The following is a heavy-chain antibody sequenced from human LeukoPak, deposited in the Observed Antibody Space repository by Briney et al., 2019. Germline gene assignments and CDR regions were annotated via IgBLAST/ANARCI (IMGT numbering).Heavy chain of an antibody. CDR1: GFTFDDYA. J-gene: IGHJ5*02. CDR3: ARERFRGVTINWFDP. V-gene: IGHV3-9*01. CDR2: ISWKSGSI. D-gene: IGHD3-10*01. Sequence: GGSLRLSCVASGFTFDDYAMHWVRQAPGKGLEWVSGISWKSGSIDYVDSVKGRFTISRDNAKNSLYLQMNSLRAEDTAVYYCARERFRGVTINWFDPWGQGTLVTVSS.